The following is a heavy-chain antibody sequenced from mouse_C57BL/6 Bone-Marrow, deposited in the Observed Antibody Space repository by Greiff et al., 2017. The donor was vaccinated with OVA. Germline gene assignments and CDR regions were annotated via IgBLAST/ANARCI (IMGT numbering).Heavy chain of an antibody. CDR2: ISYDGSN. D-gene: IGHD3-3*01. CDR3: SREGRGFAD. J-gene: IGHJ3*01. Sequence: EVQLQESGPGLVKPSQSLSLTCSVTGYSITSGYYWNWIRQFPGNKLEWMGYISYDGSNNYNPSLKNRISITRDPSKNQFFLKLNSVTTEDTATYYWSREGRGFADWGQGTLVTVSA. V-gene: IGHV3-6*01. CDR1: GYSITSGYY.